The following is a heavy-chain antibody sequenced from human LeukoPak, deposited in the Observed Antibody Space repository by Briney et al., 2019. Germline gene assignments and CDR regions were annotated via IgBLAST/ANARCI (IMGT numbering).Heavy chain of an antibody. V-gene: IGHV3-66*01. CDR1: GXTVSSYY. Sequence: GGSLRLSWAASGXTVSSYYVYWVRQAPGKGLEWVWFIYSGGSTYYADSVKGRFTISRDNSKNTLYLQMNSLRAEDTAVYYCARGSGWDFDYWGQGTLVTVSS. CDR2: IYSGGST. CDR3: ARGSGWDFDY. J-gene: IGHJ4*02. D-gene: IGHD6-19*01.